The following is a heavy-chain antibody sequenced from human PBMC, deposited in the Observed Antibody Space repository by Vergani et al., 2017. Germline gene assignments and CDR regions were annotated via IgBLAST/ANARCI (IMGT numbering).Heavy chain of an antibody. Sequence: QVQLVQSGAEVKKPGSSVKVSCKASGGTFSSYTISWVRQAPGQGLDWMGRIIPILGIANYAQKFQGRVTITADKSTSTAYMELSSLRSEDTAVYYCASPGIPYYYYGMDVWGQGTTVTVSS. CDR3: ASPGIPYYYYGMDV. CDR2: IIPILGIA. D-gene: IGHD3-10*01. J-gene: IGHJ6*02. V-gene: IGHV1-69*02. CDR1: GGTFSSYT.